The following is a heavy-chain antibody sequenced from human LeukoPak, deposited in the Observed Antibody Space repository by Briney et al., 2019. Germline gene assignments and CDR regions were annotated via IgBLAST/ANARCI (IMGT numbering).Heavy chain of an antibody. Sequence: KVSCKASGYTFTSYWIGWVRQMPGKGLEWMGIIYPGDSDTRYSPSFQGQVTISADKSISTAYLQWSSLKASDTAMYYCARWFCGGDCYSGNFDYWGQGTLVTVSS. V-gene: IGHV5-51*01. J-gene: IGHJ4*02. CDR2: IYPGDSDT. D-gene: IGHD2-21*02. CDR1: GYTFTSYW. CDR3: ARWFCGGDCYSGNFDY.